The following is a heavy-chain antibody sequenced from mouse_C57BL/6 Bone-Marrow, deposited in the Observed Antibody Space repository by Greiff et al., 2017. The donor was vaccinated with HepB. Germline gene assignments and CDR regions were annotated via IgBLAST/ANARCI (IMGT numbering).Heavy chain of an antibody. V-gene: IGHV2-9-1*01. D-gene: IGHD1-1*01. Sequence: VKLMESGPGLVAPSQSLSITCTVSGFSLTSYAISWVRQPPGKGLEWLGVIWTGGGTNYNSALKSRLSISKDNSKSQVFLKMNSLQTDDTARYYCARNGDYYGSSPYYFDYWGQGTTLTVSS. CDR2: IWTGGGT. CDR3: ARNGDYYGSSPYYFDY. CDR1: GFSLTSYA. J-gene: IGHJ2*01.